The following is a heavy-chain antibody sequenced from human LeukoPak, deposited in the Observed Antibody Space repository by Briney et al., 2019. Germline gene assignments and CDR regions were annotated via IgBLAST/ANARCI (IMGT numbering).Heavy chain of an antibody. CDR2: ISGSGDST. CDR3: AKGTCSSGWYLPDY. Sequence: PGGSLRLSCAASGFTFSTYAMNWVRQAPGKGLEWGSGISGSGDSTYYAKSVKGRFTTSRDNSKNTLYLQMNSLRAEDTAVYYCAKGTCSSGWYLPDYWGQGTLVTVSS. D-gene: IGHD6-19*01. J-gene: IGHJ4*02. CDR1: GFTFSTYA. V-gene: IGHV3-23*01.